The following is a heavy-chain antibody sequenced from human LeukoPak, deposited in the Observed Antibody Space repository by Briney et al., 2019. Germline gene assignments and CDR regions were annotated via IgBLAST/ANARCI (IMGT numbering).Heavy chain of an antibody. J-gene: IGHJ4*02. CDR1: GFTFSSYS. CDR3: ARGQQQLVLAY. V-gene: IGHV3-21*01. CDR2: ISSSSSYI. Sequence: GGSLRLSCAASGFTFSSYSMNLVRQAPGKGLEWVSSISSSSSYIYYADSVKGRFTISRDNAKNSLYLPMNSLRAEDTAVYYCARGQQQLVLAYWGQGTLVTVSS. D-gene: IGHD6-13*01.